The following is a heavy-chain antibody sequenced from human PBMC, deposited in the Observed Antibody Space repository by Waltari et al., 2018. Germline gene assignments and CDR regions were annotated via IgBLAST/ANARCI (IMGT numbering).Heavy chain of an antibody. CDR2: IFSNDEK. Sequence: QVTLKESGPVLVKPTETLTLTCTVSGFSLSTARMAVSWIRQPPGTSLEWLAHIFSNDEKSYSTSLKSRLTISKDTSKSQVVLTMTNMDPVDTATYYCARNLYYYGSGSYPVDAFDICGQGTMVTVSS. CDR3: ARNLYYYGSGSYPVDAFDI. J-gene: IGHJ3*02. V-gene: IGHV2-26*02. CDR1: GFSLSTARMA. D-gene: IGHD3-10*01.